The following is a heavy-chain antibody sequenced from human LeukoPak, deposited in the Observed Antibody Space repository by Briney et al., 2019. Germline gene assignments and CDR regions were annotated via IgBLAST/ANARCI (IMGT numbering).Heavy chain of an antibody. CDR3: AQGFSSGWYPY. CDR1: GFSVSSFG. CDR2: ISVNGETT. J-gene: IGHJ4*02. V-gene: IGHV3-23*01. Sequence: GGSLRLPCAVSGFSVSSFGMSWVRQAPGKGLEWISAISVNGETTWYADSVRGRFIISRDNSKNTLYLQLSSLRAEDTAVYYCAQGFSSGWYPYWGQGSLVSVSS. D-gene: IGHD6-19*01.